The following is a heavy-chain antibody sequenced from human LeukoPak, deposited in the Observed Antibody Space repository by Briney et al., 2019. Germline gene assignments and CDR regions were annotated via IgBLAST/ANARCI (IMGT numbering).Heavy chain of an antibody. Sequence: GGSLRLSCQASGFIFTDYAMSWVRQAPGKGLEWVSSINNGGGGTFFADSVKGRFTISRDDSRGMVYLQMNNLSAEDTAVYYCARSGLATCHYWGQGTLVTVSS. CDR1: GFIFTDYA. J-gene: IGHJ4*02. D-gene: IGHD3-10*01. CDR2: INNGGGGT. V-gene: IGHV3-23*01. CDR3: ARSGLATCHY.